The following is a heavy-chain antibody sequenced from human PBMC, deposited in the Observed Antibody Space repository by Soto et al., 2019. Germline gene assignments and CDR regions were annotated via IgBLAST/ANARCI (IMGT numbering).Heavy chain of an antibody. CDR2: MYSSGSS. D-gene: IGHD2-15*01. V-gene: IGHV4-59*01. CDR1: GVSITSYK. Sequence: SSETLSLTCTVSGVSITSYKWSWIRQSPGKGLEWIAYMYSSGSSSYNPSPKSRVTISVDTSRNQYSLQLNSATAADTAVYYCAREWSAFDYWGQGILVTVSS. J-gene: IGHJ4*02. CDR3: AREWSAFDY.